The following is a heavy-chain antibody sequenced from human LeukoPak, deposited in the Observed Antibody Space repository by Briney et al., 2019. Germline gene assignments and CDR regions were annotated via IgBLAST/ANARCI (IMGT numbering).Heavy chain of an antibody. J-gene: IGHJ4*02. D-gene: IGHD3-3*01. V-gene: IGHV4-61*02. CDR3: TRADFWSGYRFDY. CDR1: GGSISSGSYY. CDR2: IYTSGST. Sequence: PSETLSLTCTVSGGSISSGSYYWSWIRQPAGKGLEWIGRIYTSGSTNYNPSLKSRVTMSVDTSKNQLSLRLSSVTAADTAIYYCTRADFWSGYRFDYWGQGSLVTVSS.